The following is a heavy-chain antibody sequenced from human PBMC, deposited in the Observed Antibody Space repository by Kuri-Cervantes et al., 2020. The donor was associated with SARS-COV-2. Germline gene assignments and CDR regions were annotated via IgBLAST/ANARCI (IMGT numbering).Heavy chain of an antibody. Sequence: GGSLRPPFQVSGFTFSNYAMHWVRQAPGKGLEWVAVISDDGSNKFYADSVKGRFTISRDNSKNTLYLQMNSLRAEDTAVYYCARGCAWELLCAFDFWGQGTLVTVSS. CDR2: ISDDGSNK. D-gene: IGHD1-26*01. J-gene: IGHJ3*01. CDR3: ARGCAWELLCAFDF. CDR1: GFTFSNYA. V-gene: IGHV3-30-3*01.